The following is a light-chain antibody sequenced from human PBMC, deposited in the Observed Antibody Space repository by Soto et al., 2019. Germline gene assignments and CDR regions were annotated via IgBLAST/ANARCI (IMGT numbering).Light chain of an antibody. V-gene: IGLV2-14*01. CDR2: DVS. CDR1: SSDVGGYNY. Sequence: QSALTQPASVSGSPGQSITISCTGTSSDVGGYNYVSWHQQHPGKAPKLMIYDVSYRPSGVSNRFSGSKSGNTASLTISGLQAEDEADYYCSSNTTSSTYVFGTGTKVTVL. J-gene: IGLJ1*01. CDR3: SSNTTSSTYV.